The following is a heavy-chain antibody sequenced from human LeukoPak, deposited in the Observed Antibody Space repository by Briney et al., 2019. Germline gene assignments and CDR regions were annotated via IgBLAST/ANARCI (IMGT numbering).Heavy chain of an antibody. D-gene: IGHD2-2*01. V-gene: IGHV3-7*01. CDR3: ARIQLYHGDFDS. CDR2: IKDDGSAK. J-gene: IGHJ4*02. CDR1: GGSISSSGYY. Sequence: PSETLSLTCTVSGGSISSSGYYWGWIRQPPGKGLEWVANIKDDGSAKYYVDSVKGRFTISRDDAKNSLYLQMNSLRDDDTAVYYCARIQLYHGDFDSWGQGTLVTVSS.